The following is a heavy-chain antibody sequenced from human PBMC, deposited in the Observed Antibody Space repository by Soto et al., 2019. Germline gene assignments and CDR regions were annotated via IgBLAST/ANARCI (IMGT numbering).Heavy chain of an antibody. J-gene: IGHJ4*02. CDR3: AREWGDIVVVPAAMWDY. D-gene: IGHD2-2*01. Sequence: TSVKVTCEDSGYSYTSNGRSWVRQAPGQGLEWTGWISAYNGNTNYAQKLQGRVTMTTDTSTSTAYMELRSLRSDDTAVYYCAREWGDIVVVPAAMWDYWGQGTLVTVSS. CDR1: GYSYTSNG. V-gene: IGHV1-18*01. CDR2: ISAYNGNT.